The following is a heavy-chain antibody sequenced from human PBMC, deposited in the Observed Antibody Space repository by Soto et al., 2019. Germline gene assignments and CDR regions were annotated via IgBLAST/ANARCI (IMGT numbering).Heavy chain of an antibody. V-gene: IGHV3-23*01. J-gene: IGHJ4*02. CDR3: AKGGSAWMVAATDYFDY. D-gene: IGHD2-15*01. CDR2: ISGSGGST. CDR1: GFTFSSYA. Sequence: GGSPRLSCAASGFTFSSYAMSWVRQAPGKGLEWVSAISGSGGSTYYADSVKGRFTISRDNSKNTLYLQMNSLRAEDTAVYYCAKGGSAWMVAATDYFDYWGQGTLVTVSS.